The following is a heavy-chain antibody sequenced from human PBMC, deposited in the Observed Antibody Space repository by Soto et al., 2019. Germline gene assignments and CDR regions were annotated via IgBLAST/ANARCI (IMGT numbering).Heavy chain of an antibody. V-gene: IGHV3-23*01. CDR1: GFTFSSYA. Sequence: SGFTFSSYAMSWVRQAPGKGLEWVSAISGSGGSTYYADSVKGRFTISRDNSKNTLYLQMNSLRAEDTAVYYCAKDGDTGTAMALGFSYYYGMDVWGQGTTVTVSS. D-gene: IGHD5-18*01. CDR2: ISGSGGST. J-gene: IGHJ6*02. CDR3: AKDGDTGTAMALGFSYYYGMDV.